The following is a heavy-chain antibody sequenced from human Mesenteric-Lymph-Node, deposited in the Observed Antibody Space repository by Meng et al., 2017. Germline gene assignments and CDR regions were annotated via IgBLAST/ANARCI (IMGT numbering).Heavy chain of an antibody. CDR2: IDYSGIT. J-gene: IGHJ1*01. V-gene: IGHV4-39*01. CDR1: GDSISSNSYY. D-gene: IGHD1-26*01. CDR3: ARHRGNYYQSFLH. Sequence: QTQASGPGLVKSSETLSLTCTVSGDSISSNSYYWGWIRQPPGKGLEWIASIDYSGITFQNPSLKSRLTTSVDTSKNQFSLQLRFVTAADTAVYYCARHRGNYYQSFLHWGQGTLVTVSS.